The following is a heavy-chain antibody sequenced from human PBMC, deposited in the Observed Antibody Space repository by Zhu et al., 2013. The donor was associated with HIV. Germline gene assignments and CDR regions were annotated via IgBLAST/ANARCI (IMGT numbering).Heavy chain of an antibody. CDR1: GYTFTGYY. CDR3: ARARRSYSAKDAFDI. CDR2: INPNSGGT. J-gene: IGHJ3*02. Sequence: QVQLVQSGAEVKKPGASVKVSCKASGYTFTGYYMHWVRQAPGQGLEWMGWINPNSGGTNYAQKFQGWVTMTRDTSISTAYMELSRLRSDDTAVYYCARARRSYSAKDAFDIWGQGTMVTVSS. D-gene: IGHD1-26*01. V-gene: IGHV1-2*04.